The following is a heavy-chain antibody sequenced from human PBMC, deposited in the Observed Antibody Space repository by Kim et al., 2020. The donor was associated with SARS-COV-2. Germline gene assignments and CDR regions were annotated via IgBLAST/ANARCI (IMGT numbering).Heavy chain of an antibody. CDR1: GGSFSGYY. J-gene: IGHJ5*02. D-gene: IGHD5-18*01. Sequence: SETLSLTCAVYGGSFSGYYWSWIRQPPGKGLEWIGEINHSGSTNYNPSLKSRVTISVDTSKNQFSLKLSSVTAADTAVYYCARGAGGYSYGSLRRGFDPWGQGTLVTVSS. V-gene: IGHV4-34*01. CDR2: INHSGST. CDR3: ARGAGGYSYGSLRRGFDP.